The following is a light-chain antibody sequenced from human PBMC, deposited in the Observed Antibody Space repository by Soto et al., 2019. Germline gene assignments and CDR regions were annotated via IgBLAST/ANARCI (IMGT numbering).Light chain of an antibody. Sequence: QAVLTQPPSVSGAPGQRVTIFCTGSSSNIGADYHVHWYQQLPGTAPRLLIYGNTNRPPGVPGRFSGSKSDTSASLAITGLQAEDEGDYYCQSYDTSLRAYVFGTGTKVTVL. V-gene: IGLV1-40*01. CDR3: QSYDTSLRAYV. CDR2: GNT. CDR1: SSNIGADYH. J-gene: IGLJ1*01.